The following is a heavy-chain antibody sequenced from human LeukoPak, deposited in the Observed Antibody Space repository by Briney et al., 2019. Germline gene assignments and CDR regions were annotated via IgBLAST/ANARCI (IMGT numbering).Heavy chain of an antibody. CDR2: IFYSGST. CDR3: AREVSWELLGWFDP. CDR1: GGSISTSNYY. D-gene: IGHD1-26*01. Sequence: SETLSLTCTVSGGSISTSNYYWGWIRQPPGKGLEWIGNIFYSGSTYYSPSLRSRVTISLDTSRNQFSLKLSSVTAADTAVYYCAREVSWELLGWFDPWGQGTLVTVSS. J-gene: IGHJ5*02. V-gene: IGHV4-39*07.